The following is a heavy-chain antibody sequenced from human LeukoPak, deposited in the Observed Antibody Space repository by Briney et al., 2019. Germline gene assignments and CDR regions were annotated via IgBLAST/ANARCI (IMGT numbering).Heavy chain of an antibody. CDR3: ARISYDSSGYYDY. CDR1: GFTFSSYY. Sequence: GGSLRLSCAVSGFTFSSYYIHWVRRAPGKGLVWVSRIYSDGNITTYADSVKGRYTISRDNAKHTLYLQMNSLRAEDTAVYYCARISYDSSGYYDYWGQGTLVTVSS. CDR2: IYSDGNIT. D-gene: IGHD3-22*01. V-gene: IGHV3-74*01. J-gene: IGHJ4*02.